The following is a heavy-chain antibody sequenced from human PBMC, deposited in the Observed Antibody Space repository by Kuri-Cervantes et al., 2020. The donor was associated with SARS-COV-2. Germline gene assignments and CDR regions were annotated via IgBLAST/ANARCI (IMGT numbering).Heavy chain of an antibody. Sequence: ASVKVSCKASGYTFTSYDINWMRQATGQGLEWMGWMNPNSGNTGYAQKFQGRVTMTRNTSISTAYMELSSLRSEDTAVYYCAREGVVPAAISPYWYFDLWGRGTLVTVSS. D-gene: IGHD2-2*02. CDR2: MNPNSGNT. CDR3: AREGVVPAAISPYWYFDL. CDR1: GYTFTSYD. V-gene: IGHV1-8*02. J-gene: IGHJ2*01.